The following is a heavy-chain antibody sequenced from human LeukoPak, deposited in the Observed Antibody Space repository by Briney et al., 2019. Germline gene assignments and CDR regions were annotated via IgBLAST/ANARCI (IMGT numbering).Heavy chain of an antibody. CDR2: IYSGGST. J-gene: IGHJ6*03. Sequence: PGGSVRLSCAASGFTVSSNYMSWFRQAPGKGLEWVSVIYSGGSTYYADSVKGRFTISRDNSKNTLYLQMNSLRAEDTAVYYCARDKEFGDYYYYYYMDVWGKGTTVTISS. CDR1: GFTVSSNY. D-gene: IGHD2-21*02. CDR3: ARDKEFGDYYYYYYMDV. V-gene: IGHV3-53*01.